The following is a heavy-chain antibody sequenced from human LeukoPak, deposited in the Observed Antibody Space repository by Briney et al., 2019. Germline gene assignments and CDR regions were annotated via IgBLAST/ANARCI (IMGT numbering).Heavy chain of an antibody. V-gene: IGHV1-8*01. J-gene: IGHJ4*02. CDR1: GYTFTSYD. CDR2: MNHNSGNT. Sequence: GASVKVSCKASGYTFTSYDINWVRQATGQGLEWMGWMNHNSGNTGYAQKFQGRVTMTRNTSISTAYMELSSLRSEDTAVYYCARPPNLYYDILTGQDQDGDYWGQGTLVTVSS. CDR3: ARPPNLYYDILTGQDQDGDY. D-gene: IGHD3-9*01.